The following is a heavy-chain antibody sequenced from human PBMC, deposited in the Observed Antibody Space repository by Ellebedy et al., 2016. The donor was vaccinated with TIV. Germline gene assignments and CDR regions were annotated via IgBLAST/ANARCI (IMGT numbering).Heavy chain of an antibody. CDR3: ARQGVDGPGNYYFDY. CDR1: GYIFTTYW. J-gene: IGHJ4*02. V-gene: IGHV5-51*01. D-gene: IGHD3-10*01. Sequence: GESLKISCKGSGYIFTTYWIGWVLQMPGNGLEWMGIIYPGDSDTTYSPSFQGQVRLSDARSISTAYLQWSSLKASDSTMYNGARQGVDGPGNYYFDYWGQGILVTVSS. CDR2: IYPGDSDT.